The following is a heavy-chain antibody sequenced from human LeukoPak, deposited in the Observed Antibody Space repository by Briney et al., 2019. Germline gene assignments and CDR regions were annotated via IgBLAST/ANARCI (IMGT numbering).Heavy chain of an antibody. V-gene: IGHV3-30*02. CDR3: AKIVAISGRPREGFDY. CDR2: IKFHGHET. CDR1: GFTFSSYS. Sequence: GGSLRLSCAASGFTFSSYSMNWVRQAPGKGLEWVAFIKFHGHETFYADSVEGRFTISRDNSKNTLYLQMSSLRAEDTAVYYCAKIVAISGRPREGFDYWGQGTQVTVSS. D-gene: IGHD1-26*01. J-gene: IGHJ4*02.